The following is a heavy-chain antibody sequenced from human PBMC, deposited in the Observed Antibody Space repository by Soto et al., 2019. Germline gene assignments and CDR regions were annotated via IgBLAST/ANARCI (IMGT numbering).Heavy chain of an antibody. CDR1: GFTFSSYG. D-gene: IGHD2-15*01. J-gene: IGHJ6*02. Sequence: QVQLVESGGGVVQPGRSLRLSCAASGFTFSSYGMHWVRQAPGKGLEWVAVISYDGSNKYYADSVKGRFTISRDNSKNTLYLQMNSLRAEDTAVYYCAKDGRYCSGGSCYSHVYYYYYGMDVWGQGTTVTVSS. CDR2: ISYDGSNK. V-gene: IGHV3-30*18. CDR3: AKDGRYCSGGSCYSHVYYYYYGMDV.